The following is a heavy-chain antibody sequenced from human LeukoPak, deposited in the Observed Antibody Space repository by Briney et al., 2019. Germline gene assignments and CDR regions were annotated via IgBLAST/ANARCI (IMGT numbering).Heavy chain of an antibody. D-gene: IGHD4-23*01. V-gene: IGHV3-21*01. Sequence: MAGGSLRLSCAASGFTFSSYSMNWVRQAPGKWLEWVSSISSSSSYIYYADSVKGRFTISRDNAKNSLYLQMNSLRAEDTAVYYCARVSYGGPPAYWGQGTLVTVSS. CDR1: GFTFSSYS. J-gene: IGHJ4*02. CDR3: ARVSYGGPPAY. CDR2: ISSSSSYI.